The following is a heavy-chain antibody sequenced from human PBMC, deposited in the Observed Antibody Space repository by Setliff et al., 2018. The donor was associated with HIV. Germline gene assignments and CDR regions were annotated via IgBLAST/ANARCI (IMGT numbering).Heavy chain of an antibody. Sequence: GGSLRLSCAASGFTFNSYGMHWVRQAPGKGLEWVALIWYDASKKEYADSVKGRFNILRDDSKKTVDLQMNSPRADDTAVYYCVKDVVKFWSGSGALDFWGPGTLVTVSS. V-gene: IGHV3-33*06. CDR1: GFTFNSYG. CDR3: VKDVVKFWSGSGALDF. CDR2: IWYDASKK. D-gene: IGHD3-3*01. J-gene: IGHJ4*02.